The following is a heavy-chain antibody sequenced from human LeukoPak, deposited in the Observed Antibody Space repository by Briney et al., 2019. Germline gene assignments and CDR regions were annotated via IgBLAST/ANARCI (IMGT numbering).Heavy chain of an antibody. V-gene: IGHV1-46*01. CDR3: AADLAVAGYDY. CDR2: INPSGGST. J-gene: IGHJ4*02. D-gene: IGHD6-19*01. CDR1: GYTFTSYY. Sequence: ASVKVSCKASGYTFTSYYMHWVRQAPGQGLEWMGIINPSGGSTSYAQKFQGRVTMTRDTSTSTVYMELSSLRSEDTAVYYCAADLAVAGYDYWGQGTLVTVSS.